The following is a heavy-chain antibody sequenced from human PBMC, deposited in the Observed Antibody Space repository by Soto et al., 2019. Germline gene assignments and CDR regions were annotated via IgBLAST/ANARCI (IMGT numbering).Heavy chain of an antibody. CDR1: GFTFSSYS. CDR3: ATKPTRTLVSAVMGGVVDI. Sequence: EVQLVESGGGLVKPGGSLRLSCAASGFTFSSYSMNWVRQAPGQGLEWVSSISSSGSDIKYADSVRGRITVSRDNAKNSLCLQMNSLRAEDTAVYYCATKPTRTLVSAVMGGVVDIWGQGTMVTVSS. J-gene: IGHJ3*02. V-gene: IGHV3-21*01. CDR2: ISSSGSDI. D-gene: IGHD2-2*01.